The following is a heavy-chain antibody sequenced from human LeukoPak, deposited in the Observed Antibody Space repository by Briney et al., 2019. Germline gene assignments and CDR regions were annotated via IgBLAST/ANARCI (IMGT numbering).Heavy chain of an antibody. CDR1: GFTFSSYA. D-gene: IGHD3-10*01. Sequence: GGSLRLSCAASGFTFSSYAMSWVRQAPGRGLEWVSAISGSGGSTYYADSVKGRFTISRDNSKNTLYLQMNSLRAEDTAVYYCAKASEYYGSGSYPIGGFYWGQGTLVTVSS. CDR3: AKASEYYGSGSYPIGGFY. V-gene: IGHV3-23*01. J-gene: IGHJ4*02. CDR2: ISGSGGST.